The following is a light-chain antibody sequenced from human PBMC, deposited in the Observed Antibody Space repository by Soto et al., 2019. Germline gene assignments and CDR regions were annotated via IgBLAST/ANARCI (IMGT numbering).Light chain of an antibody. CDR2: LGS. J-gene: IGKJ1*01. CDR3: MQALHTPT. CDR1: QSLLHSNGYNY. V-gene: IGKV2-28*01. Sequence: DIVMTQSPLSLPVTPGEPASISCRSSQSLLHSNGYNYLDWYLQKPGQSPQLLIYLGSNRASGVPDRFSGSGSGTDFTLKISRVEAEDVGVYYCMQALHTPTFGQGTKV.